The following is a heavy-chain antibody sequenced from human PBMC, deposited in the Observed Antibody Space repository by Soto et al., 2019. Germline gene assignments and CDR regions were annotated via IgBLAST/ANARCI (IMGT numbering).Heavy chain of an antibody. CDR2: IYYSGST. V-gene: IGHV4-31*03. CDR1: GGSISSGGYY. Sequence: PSETLSLTCTVSGGSISSGGYYWSWIRQHPGKGLEWIGYIYYSGSTYYNPSLKSRVTISVDTSKNQFSLKLSSVTAADTAVYYCARVMITFGGVIAKYYYYGMDVWGQGTTVTVSS. J-gene: IGHJ6*02. D-gene: IGHD3-16*02. CDR3: ARVMITFGGVIAKYYYYGMDV.